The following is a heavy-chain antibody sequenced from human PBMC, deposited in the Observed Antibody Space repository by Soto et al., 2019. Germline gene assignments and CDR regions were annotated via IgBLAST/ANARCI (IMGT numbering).Heavy chain of an antibody. J-gene: IGHJ6*02. Sequence: SETLSLTCAFYGGSFDDFYWSWVRQSPGKGLEWVGEISHDGGTNYSPSLASRVSISVDTCKNQFSLHLRSVTAADTGLYYCARGQLVWYGDLTPYHRDMDVWGQGTTVTVSS. CDR2: ISHDGGT. CDR3: ARGQLVWYGDLTPYHRDMDV. D-gene: IGHD3-10*01. V-gene: IGHV4-34*01. CDR1: GGSFDDFY.